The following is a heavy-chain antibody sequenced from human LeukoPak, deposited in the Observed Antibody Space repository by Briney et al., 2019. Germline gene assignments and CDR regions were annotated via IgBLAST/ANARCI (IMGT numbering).Heavy chain of an antibody. CDR1: GFTFSSYA. D-gene: IGHD3-9*01. CDR2: ISYDGSNK. V-gene: IGHV3-30*04. CDR3: ARWQRITIFRLHAFDI. J-gene: IGHJ3*02. Sequence: GRSLRLSCAASGFTFSSYAMHWVRQAPGKGLEWVAVISYDGSNKYYADSVKGRFTISRDNSKNTLYLQMNSLRAEDTAVYYCARWQRITIFRLHAFDIWGQGTMVTVSS.